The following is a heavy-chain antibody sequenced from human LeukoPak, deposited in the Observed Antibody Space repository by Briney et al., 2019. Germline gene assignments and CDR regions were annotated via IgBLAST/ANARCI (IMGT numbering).Heavy chain of an antibody. D-gene: IGHD5-24*01. V-gene: IGHV3-23*01. CDR2: TSGSGGST. Sequence: GSLTLSCAASGFTFSSYAMSWVRQAPGKGLEGVSATSGSGGSTYYADSVKGRFTISIDNSKNTLYLHMQSLVAEATAVYYCAKERVEMATLYYLDYWGQGTLVTVSS. CDR3: AKERVEMATLYYLDY. CDR1: GFTFSSYA. J-gene: IGHJ4*02.